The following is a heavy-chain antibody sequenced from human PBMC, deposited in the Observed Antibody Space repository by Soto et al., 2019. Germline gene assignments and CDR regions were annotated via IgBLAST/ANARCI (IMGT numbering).Heavy chain of an antibody. J-gene: IGHJ4*01. Sequence: QVQLVQSGAEVKKPGASVRVSCKASGYTFTRYDVNWVRQATGKGLEWMGWIIRDRDKRGVAQKFQGRLTLTVDTSTSTVYMELTSLTSDDTAIYYCVRGAHIAQWGHGTPVTVSS. CDR3: VRGAHIAQ. V-gene: IGHV1-8*01. CDR2: IIRDRDKR. CDR1: GYTFTRYD. D-gene: IGHD2-21*01.